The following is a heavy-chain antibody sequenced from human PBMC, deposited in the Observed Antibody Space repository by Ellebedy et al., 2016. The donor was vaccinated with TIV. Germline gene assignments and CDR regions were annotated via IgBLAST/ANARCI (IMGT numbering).Heavy chain of an antibody. CDR2: INHSGST. Sequence: SETLSLTXAVYGGSFSGYYWSWIRQPPGKGLEWIGEINHSGSTNYNPSLKSRVTISVDTSKNQFSLKLSSVTAADTAVYYCARRGYCSGGSCRGNWFDPWGQGTLVTVSS. CDR3: ARRGYCSGGSCRGNWFDP. D-gene: IGHD2-15*01. J-gene: IGHJ5*02. V-gene: IGHV4-34*01. CDR1: GGSFSGYY.